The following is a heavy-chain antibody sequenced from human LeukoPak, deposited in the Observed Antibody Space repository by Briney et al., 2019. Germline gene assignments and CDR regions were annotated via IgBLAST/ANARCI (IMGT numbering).Heavy chain of an antibody. D-gene: IGHD1-7*01. Sequence: SETLSLTCTVSGGSISSYYWSWIRQPAGKGLEWIGRIYTSGSTNYNPSLESRVTMSVDTSKNQFSLKLSSVTAADTAVYYCARVKNFYYYYYYMDVWGKGTTVTVSS. CDR3: ARVKNFYYYYYYMDV. CDR2: IYTSGST. CDR1: GGSISSYY. J-gene: IGHJ6*03. V-gene: IGHV4-4*07.